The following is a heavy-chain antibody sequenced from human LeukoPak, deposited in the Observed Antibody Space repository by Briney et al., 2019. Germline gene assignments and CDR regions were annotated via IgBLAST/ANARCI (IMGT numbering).Heavy chain of an antibody. J-gene: IGHJ5*02. D-gene: IGHD4-11*01. CDR2: IYFTGST. CDR1: GGSISSGDYF. Sequence: SETLSLTCTVSGGSISSGDYFWSWIRQPPGKGLEWIGYIYFTGSTYYSPSLKSRVTISVDTSKNQFSLNLSSVTAADTAVYYCARDRGYSNYGAGGGFDPWGQGTLVTVSS. CDR3: ARDRGYSNYGAGGGFDP. V-gene: IGHV4-30-4*01.